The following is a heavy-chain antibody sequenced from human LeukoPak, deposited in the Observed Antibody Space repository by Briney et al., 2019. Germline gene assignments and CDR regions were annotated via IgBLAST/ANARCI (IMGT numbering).Heavy chain of an antibody. Sequence: KRGASLKISCEGSGYIFTSYWIGWGRQLPGKGLEGMGIIYPGDSDTRYSPSFQGQVTISADKSISTAYLQWSSLKASDTAMYYCARARDYYDSSGYYFVYFQHWGQGTLVTVSS. J-gene: IGHJ1*01. CDR1: GYIFTSYW. V-gene: IGHV5-51*01. CDR2: IYPGDSDT. D-gene: IGHD3-22*01. CDR3: ARARDYYDSSGYYFVYFQH.